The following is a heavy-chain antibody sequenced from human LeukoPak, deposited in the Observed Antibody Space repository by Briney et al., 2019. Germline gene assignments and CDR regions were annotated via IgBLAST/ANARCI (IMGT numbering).Heavy chain of an antibody. J-gene: IGHJ2*01. CDR2: INHSGST. V-gene: IGHV4-34*01. CDR3: ARGRGIPRRYFDL. Sequence: TXSXTCAXXGGSXSXXYWSWIRQPPGXGLXXIGEINHSGSTNYNPSLKSRVTISVDTSKNQFSLKLSSVTAADTAVYYCARGRGIPRRYFDLWGRGTLVIVSS. D-gene: IGHD1-14*01. CDR1: GGSXSXXY.